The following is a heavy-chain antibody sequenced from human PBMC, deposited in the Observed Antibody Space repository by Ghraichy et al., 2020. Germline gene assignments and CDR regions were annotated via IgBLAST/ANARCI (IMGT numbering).Heavy chain of an antibody. CDR1: GFTFSDYD. J-gene: IGHJ5*02. D-gene: IGHD2-15*01. Sequence: GSLRLSCVASGFTFSDYDMSWIRQAPGKGLEWVSHISSRNSDTNYADSVKGRFTISRDNAKNSLYVQMNSLRAEDTAVYYCARYIGGQRTCSGCRGYSTSGSRFDPWGQGTLVTVSS. V-gene: IGHV3-11*06. CDR3: ARYIGGQRTCSGCRGYSTSGSRFDP. CDR2: ISSRNSDT.